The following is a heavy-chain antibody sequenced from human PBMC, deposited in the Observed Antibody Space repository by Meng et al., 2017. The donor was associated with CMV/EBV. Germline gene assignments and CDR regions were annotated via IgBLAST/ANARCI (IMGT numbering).Heavy chain of an antibody. CDR1: GFIFGRYE. V-gene: IGHV3-48*03. Sequence: GESLKISCAASGFIFGRYEMNWVRQAPGKGLEWLSYISSSGSTTYYADSVKGRFTISRDDAKNSLSLQMNSLRADDTAVYYCARVGDLAHYFDYWGQGTLVTVSS. CDR3: ARVGDLAHYFDY. D-gene: IGHD1-26*01. J-gene: IGHJ4*02. CDR2: ISSSGSTT.